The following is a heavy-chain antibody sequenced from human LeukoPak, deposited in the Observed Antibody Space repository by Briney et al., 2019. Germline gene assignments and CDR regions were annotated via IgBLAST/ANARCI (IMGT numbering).Heavy chain of an antibody. Sequence: ASVKVSCKASGYTFTSYDINWVRQATGQGLEWMGWMNPNSGNTGYAQKFQGRVTMTRNTSISTAYMELSSLRSEDTAVYYCARSDFWSGYYGSGYWGQGTLVTVSS. CDR2: MNPNSGNT. CDR3: ARSDFWSGYYGSGY. CDR1: GYTFTSYD. V-gene: IGHV1-8*01. J-gene: IGHJ4*02. D-gene: IGHD3-3*01.